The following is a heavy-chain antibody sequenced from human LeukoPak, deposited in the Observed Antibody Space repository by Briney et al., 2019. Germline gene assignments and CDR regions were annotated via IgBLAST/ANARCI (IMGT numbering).Heavy chain of an antibody. D-gene: IGHD2-2*01. J-gene: IGHJ5*02. CDR2: IYYSGNT. CDR1: GGSISSGDYY. Sequence: PSQTLSLTCTVSGGSISSGDYYWSWIRQPPGKGLEWIGYIYYSGNTFHYNPSLKSRVIISVDTSKNQFSLRLSSVTAVDTAVYYCASTNCSSAGCYGANWFDPWGQGTLVTVSS. V-gene: IGHV4-30-4*08. CDR3: ASTNCSSAGCYGANWFDP.